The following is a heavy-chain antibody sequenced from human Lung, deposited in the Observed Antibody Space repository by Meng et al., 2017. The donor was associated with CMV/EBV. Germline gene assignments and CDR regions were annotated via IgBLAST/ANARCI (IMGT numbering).Heavy chain of an antibody. V-gene: IGHV3-30*02. CDR2: ILYDGSIK. Sequence: SCAASGFTFRRYDMHWVRQAPGKGLGGVAFILYDGSIKYYADSVKGRFTISRDNSKNTVYLQMNSLRAEDTAVYYCAKDPEWFDPWGQGTLVTVSS. J-gene: IGHJ5*02. CDR1: GFTFRRYD. D-gene: IGHD1-14*01. CDR3: AKDPEWFDP.